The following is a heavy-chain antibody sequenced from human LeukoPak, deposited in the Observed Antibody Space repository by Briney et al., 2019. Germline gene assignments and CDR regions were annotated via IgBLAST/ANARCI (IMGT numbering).Heavy chain of an antibody. Sequence: SGTLSLTCGVSGGSISSSNWWSWVRQPPGKGLEWIGEIYHSGSTNYNPSLKSRVTISVDKSKNQFSLKLSSVTAADTAVYYCARAPNYYYDSSGPTPNWFDPWGQGTLVTVSS. J-gene: IGHJ5*02. CDR1: GGSISSSNW. CDR2: IYHSGST. D-gene: IGHD3-22*01. CDR3: ARAPNYYYDSSGPTPNWFDP. V-gene: IGHV4-4*02.